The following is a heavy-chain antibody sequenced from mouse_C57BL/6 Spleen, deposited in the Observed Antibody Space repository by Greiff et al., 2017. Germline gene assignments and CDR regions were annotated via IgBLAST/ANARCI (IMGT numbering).Heavy chain of an antibody. CDR3: ARYYYGSSYVRDYAMDY. CDR1: GYTFTSYG. CDR2: IYPRSGNT. D-gene: IGHD1-1*01. J-gene: IGHJ4*01. V-gene: IGHV1-81*01. Sequence: QVQLQQSGAELARPGASVKLSCKASGYTFTSYGISWVKQRTGQGLEWIGEIYPRSGNTNYNEKFKGKATLTADKSSSTAYMELRSLTSEDSAVYVCARYYYGSSYVRDYAMDYWGQGTSVTVSS.